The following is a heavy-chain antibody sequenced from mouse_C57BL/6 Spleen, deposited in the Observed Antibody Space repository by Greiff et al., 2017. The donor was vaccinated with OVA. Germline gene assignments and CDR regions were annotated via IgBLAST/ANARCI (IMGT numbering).Heavy chain of an antibody. CDR3: ARAVVSDWDFDV. CDR2: ISSGSSTI. V-gene: IGHV5-17*01. D-gene: IGHD1-1*01. CDR1: GFTFSDYG. J-gene: IGHJ1*03. Sequence: EVKLVESGGGLVKPGGSLKLSCAASGFTFSDYGMHWVRQAPEKGLEWVAYISSGSSTIYYADTVKGRFTISRDNAKNTLFLQMTSLRSEDTAMYYCARAVVSDWDFDVWGTGTTVTVSS.